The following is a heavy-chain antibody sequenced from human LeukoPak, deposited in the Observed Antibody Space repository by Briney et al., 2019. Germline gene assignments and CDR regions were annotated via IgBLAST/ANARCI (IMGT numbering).Heavy chain of an antibody. J-gene: IGHJ5*02. D-gene: IGHD4-17*01. CDR1: GGSLNTYY. CDR3: ARDLSGDSWFDP. CDR2: IFSGGST. V-gene: IGHV4-59*01. Sequence: ETLSLTCTVSGGSLNTYYWTWIRQPPGKGLEWIGYIFSGGSTSYNPSLKSRVIISKDTSNNQFSLKLSSVTAADTAVYYCARDLSGDSWFDPWGQGTLVTVSS.